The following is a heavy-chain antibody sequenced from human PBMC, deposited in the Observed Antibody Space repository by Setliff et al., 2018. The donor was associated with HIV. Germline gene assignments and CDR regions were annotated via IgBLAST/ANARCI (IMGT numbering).Heavy chain of an antibody. CDR2: IYHSGSA. CDR3: ARILVAAAGTGFDP. J-gene: IGHJ5*02. V-gene: IGHV4-4*02. CDR1: RDSLGSHY. Sequence: KTSETLSLTCSVSRDSLGSHYWSWVRQPPGKGLEWIGEIYHSGSANYNPSLKSRVIISIDKSKNKFSLKVSSVTAADTAVYYCARILVAAAGTGFDPWGQGILVTVSS. D-gene: IGHD6-13*01.